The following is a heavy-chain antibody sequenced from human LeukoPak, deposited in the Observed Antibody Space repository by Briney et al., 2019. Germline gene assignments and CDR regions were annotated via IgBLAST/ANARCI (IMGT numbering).Heavy chain of an antibody. J-gene: IGHJ3*02. CDR3: AKTYYDSSADYAFDI. V-gene: IGHV3-30-3*02. Sequence: GGSLRLSCAASGFTFSSYAMHWVRQAPGKGLEWVAVISYDGNNKYYADSVKGRFTISRDNSKNTLYLQMNSLRAEDTAVYYCAKTYYDSSADYAFDIWGQGTMVTVSS. D-gene: IGHD3-22*01. CDR2: ISYDGNNK. CDR1: GFTFSSYA.